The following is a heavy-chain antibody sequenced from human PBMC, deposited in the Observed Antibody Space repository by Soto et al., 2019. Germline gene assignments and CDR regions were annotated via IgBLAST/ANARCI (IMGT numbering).Heavy chain of an antibody. Sequence: GGSLRLSCTASGFTFSTYAMSWVRQGPGKGLEWVSSISGGGDSTYYADSVKGRFTVSRDNSKNTLYVQMSSLRAEDTALYYCAKKDGTGGRYDAFDIWGRGTVVTVSS. CDR1: GFTFSTYA. D-gene: IGHD2-8*02. V-gene: IGHV3-23*01. CDR2: ISGGGDST. J-gene: IGHJ3*02. CDR3: AKKDGTGGRYDAFDI.